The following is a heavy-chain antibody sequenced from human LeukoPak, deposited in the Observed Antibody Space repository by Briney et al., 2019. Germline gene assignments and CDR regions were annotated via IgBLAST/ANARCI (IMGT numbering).Heavy chain of an antibody. D-gene: IGHD3-10*01. V-gene: IGHV4-39*01. Sequence: SETLSLTCTVSGGSISSSSYYWGWIRQPPGKGLEWIGSIYYSGSTYYNPSLKSRVTISVDTSKNQSSLKLSSVTAADTAVYYCARQSQLWFGELAYFDYWGQGTLVTVSS. CDR3: ARQSQLWFGELAYFDY. CDR2: IYYSGST. CDR1: GGSISSSSYY. J-gene: IGHJ4*02.